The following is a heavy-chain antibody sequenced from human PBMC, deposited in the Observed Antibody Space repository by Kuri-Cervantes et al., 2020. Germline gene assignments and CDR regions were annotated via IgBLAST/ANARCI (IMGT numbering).Heavy chain of an antibody. J-gene: IGHJ6*03. CDR2: IIPIFGTA. CDR3: ARDMSRIAAAGTSFYYYYMDV. CDR1: GGTFSSYA. Sequence: SVKVSCKSSGGTFSSYAISWVRQAPGQGLEWMGGIIPIFGTANYAQRFQGRVTITTDESTSTAYMELSSLRSEDTAVYYCARDMSRIAAAGTSFYYYYMDVWGKGTTVTVSS. V-gene: IGHV1-69*05. D-gene: IGHD6-13*01.